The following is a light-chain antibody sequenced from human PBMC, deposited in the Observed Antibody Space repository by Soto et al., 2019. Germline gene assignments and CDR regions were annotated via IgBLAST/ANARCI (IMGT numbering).Light chain of an antibody. Sequence: EIVMTQSPATLSVSPGERVTLSCRASQSVSSNLAWYQQKPGQAPRLLLYCASTRATGIPARFSGSGSGTEFTLTISSLQSEDFEVYYCQQYNDWPLTFGQGTKVDIK. CDR2: CAS. J-gene: IGKJ1*01. CDR3: QQYNDWPLT. V-gene: IGKV3-15*01. CDR1: QSVSSN.